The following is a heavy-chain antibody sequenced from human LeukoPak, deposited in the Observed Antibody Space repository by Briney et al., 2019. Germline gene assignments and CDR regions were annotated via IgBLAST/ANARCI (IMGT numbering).Heavy chain of an antibody. J-gene: IGHJ4*02. CDR2: INHSGST. Sequence: PSQTLSLICAVYGGSFSGYYWSWIRQPPGKGLEWIGEINHSGSTNYNPSLKSRVTISVDTSKNQFSLKLSSVTAADTAVYYCARTNWTVDYWGQGTLVTVSS. CDR3: ARTNWTVDY. D-gene: IGHD1-1*01. V-gene: IGHV4-34*01. CDR1: GGSFSGYY.